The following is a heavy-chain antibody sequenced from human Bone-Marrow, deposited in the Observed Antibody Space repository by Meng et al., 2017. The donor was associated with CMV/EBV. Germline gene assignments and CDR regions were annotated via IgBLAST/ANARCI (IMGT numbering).Heavy chain of an antibody. CDR2: INPSGGST. Sequence: ASVKVSCKASGYNFIGYHIHWVRQAPGQGLEWMGIINPSGGSTSYAQKFQGRVTMTRDTSTSTVYMELSSLRSEDTAVYYCARDTVTYQNGLGIDYWGQGTLVTVSS. J-gene: IGHJ4*02. D-gene: IGHD4-17*01. V-gene: IGHV1-46*01. CDR1: GYNFIGYH. CDR3: ARDTVTYQNGLGIDY.